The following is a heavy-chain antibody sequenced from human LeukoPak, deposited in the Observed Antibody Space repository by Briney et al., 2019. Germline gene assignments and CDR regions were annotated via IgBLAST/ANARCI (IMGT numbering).Heavy chain of an antibody. CDR2: INHSGST. D-gene: IGHD4-23*01. J-gene: IGHJ6*03. Sequence: PSETLSLTCAVYGGSFSGYYWSWIRQPPGKGLEWIGEINHSGSTNYNPSLKSRVTISVDTSKNQFSLKLSSVTAADTAVYYCATPGLDYGGPYYYYYMDVWGKGTTVTVSS. CDR1: GGSFSGYY. CDR3: ATPGLDYGGPYYYYYMDV. V-gene: IGHV4-34*01.